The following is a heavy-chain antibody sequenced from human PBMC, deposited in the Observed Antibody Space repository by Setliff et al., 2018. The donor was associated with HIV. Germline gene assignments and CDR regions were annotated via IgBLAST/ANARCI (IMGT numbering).Heavy chain of an antibody. CDR3: AKVMITTTWAFDF. CDR1: GFTFSTYS. Sequence: GGSLRLSCAASGFTFSTYSMVWVRQAPGKGLEWVSGIGGAYDGNTFHADSVKGRFTIFRENSKNIVYLQMSNLRAEDTALYYCAKVMITTTWAFDFWGQGTPVTVSS. J-gene: IGHJ4*02. V-gene: IGHV3-23*01. D-gene: IGHD1-26*01. CDR2: IGGAYDGNT.